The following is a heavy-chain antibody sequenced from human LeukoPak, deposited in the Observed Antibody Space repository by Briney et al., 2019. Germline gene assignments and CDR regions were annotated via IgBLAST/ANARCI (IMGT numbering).Heavy chain of an antibody. CDR1: GFTFSSYG. V-gene: IGHV3-30*03. J-gene: IGHJ4*02. Sequence: PGRSLRLSCAASGFTFSSYGMHWVRQAPGKGLEWVAAISYEGSNKYYADSVKGRFTISRDNSKNMLYLQMNSLRAEDTAVYYCATSWGGKQASGYSSGWYGDYFDYWGQGTLVTVSP. D-gene: IGHD6-19*01. CDR2: ISYEGSNK. CDR3: ATSWGGKQASGYSSGWYGDYFDY.